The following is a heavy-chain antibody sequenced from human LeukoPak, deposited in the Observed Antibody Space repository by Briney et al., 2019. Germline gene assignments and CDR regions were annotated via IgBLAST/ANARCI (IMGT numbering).Heavy chain of an antibody. CDR2: IYYGGST. V-gene: IGHV4-59*02. J-gene: IGHJ4*02. Sequence: PSETLSLTCTVSGDSVSSYYWSWIRQPPGKGLRWIGYIYYGGSTNYNPSLKSRVTVSVDSSKNQSSLRLTSVTAADTALYYCARGSDSSGWRRFDYWGQGILVTVSS. D-gene: IGHD6-19*01. CDR3: ARGSDSSGWRRFDY. CDR1: GDSVSSYY.